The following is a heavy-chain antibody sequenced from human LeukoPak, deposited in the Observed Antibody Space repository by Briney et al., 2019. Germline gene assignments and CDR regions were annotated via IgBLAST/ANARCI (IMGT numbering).Heavy chain of an antibody. CDR2: INAGNGNT. CDR3: ARDIQRGYSGYDYYFDY. V-gene: IGHV1-3*01. Sequence: VASVKVSCKVSGYTLTELSMHWVRQAPGQRLEWMGWINAGNGNTKYSQKFQGRVTITRDTSASTAYMELSSLRSEDTAVYYCARDIQRGYSGYDYYFDYWGQGTLVTVSS. D-gene: IGHD5-12*01. CDR1: GYTLTELS. J-gene: IGHJ4*02.